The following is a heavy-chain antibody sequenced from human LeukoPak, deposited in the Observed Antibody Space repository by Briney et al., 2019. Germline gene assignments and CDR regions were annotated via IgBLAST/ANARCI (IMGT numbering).Heavy chain of an antibody. D-gene: IGHD3-10*01. Sequence: GGSLRLSCVASGFTFNNYAMHWVRQAPGKGLEWVSRINTDGSSTNYADSVKGRFTISRDNAKNTLYLQMNSLRAEDTAVYYCARIGLSNFDYWGLGTLVTVSS. J-gene: IGHJ4*02. CDR3: ARIGLSNFDY. CDR2: INTDGSST. CDR1: GFTFNNYA. V-gene: IGHV3-74*01.